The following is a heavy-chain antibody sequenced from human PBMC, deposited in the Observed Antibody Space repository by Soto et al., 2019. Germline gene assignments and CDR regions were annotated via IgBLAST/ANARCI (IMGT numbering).Heavy chain of an antibody. V-gene: IGHV1-8*01. Sequence: QVQLVQSGAELKKPGASVKVSCKASGYTFSNYDMNWVRQATGQGPEWIGWVNPNNGDTGYAQRVEGRVTLTTDITTTTAYMELTSLRSEDTAIYYCAKVSRKGSAVDFDYWGQGTRITVSS. J-gene: IGHJ4*02. CDR1: GYTFSNYD. D-gene: IGHD2-15*01. CDR2: VNPNNGDT. CDR3: AKVSRKGSAVDFDY.